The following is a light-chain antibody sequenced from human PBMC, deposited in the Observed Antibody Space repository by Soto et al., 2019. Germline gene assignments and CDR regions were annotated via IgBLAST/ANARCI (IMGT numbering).Light chain of an antibody. CDR1: QRVGSN. CDR2: GAS. J-gene: IGKJ1*01. Sequence: EIMMTQSPDTLSVSPGERATLSCRASQRVGSNLAWYQQKPGQAPRLLIYGASTRATDIPARFSGFGSGTEFTLTISRLEPEDFAVYYCQQYGSSPQTFGQGTKVDIK. V-gene: IGKV3-15*01. CDR3: QQYGSSPQT.